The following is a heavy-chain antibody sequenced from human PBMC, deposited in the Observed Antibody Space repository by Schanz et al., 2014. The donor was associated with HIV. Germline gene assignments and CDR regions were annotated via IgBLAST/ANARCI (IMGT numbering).Heavy chain of an antibody. CDR2: ISGSGNTI. CDR3: AREGATGYITY. CDR1: GFTFSNAW. J-gene: IGHJ4*02. D-gene: IGHD5-18*01. V-gene: IGHV3-11*04. Sequence: VQLVESGGGLVKPGGSLRLSCAASGFTFSNAWMSWVRQAPGKGLEWVSYISGSGNTIYYADSVKGRFTISRDNAKNSLSLQMNSLRAEDTAVYYCAREGATGYITYWGQGTLVTVSS.